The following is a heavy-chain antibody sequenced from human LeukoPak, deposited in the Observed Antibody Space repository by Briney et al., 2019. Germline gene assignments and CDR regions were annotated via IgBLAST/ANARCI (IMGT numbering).Heavy chain of an antibody. D-gene: IGHD1-1*01. CDR2: IKHSGST. CDR1: SGSFSGYY. CDR3: AREHGAAYGTWSDP. J-gene: IGHJ5*02. V-gene: IGHV4-34*01. Sequence: SETVSLTCTVYSGSFSGYYWRGIRQPPGKGLEGIGEIKHSGSTNYNRSLKRRVTIPLDTSKDQFSLNMSSLTAADTAVYYCAREHGAAYGTWSDPWGQGTLVTVSS.